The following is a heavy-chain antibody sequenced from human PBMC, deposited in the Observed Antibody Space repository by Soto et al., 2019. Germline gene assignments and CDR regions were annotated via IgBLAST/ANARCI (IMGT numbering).Heavy chain of an antibody. J-gene: IGHJ4*02. CDR3: ARWGYYYYSATENSYFDY. CDR1: GFTFSSYS. Sequence: EVQLVESGGGLVKPGGSLRLSCAASGFTFSSYSMNWVRQAPGKGLEWVSSISSSSSYIYYADSVKGRFTISRDNAKNSLYLQMNSLRAEDTAVYYCARWGYYYYSATENSYFDYWGQGTLVTVSS. D-gene: IGHD3-22*01. CDR2: ISSSSSYI. V-gene: IGHV3-21*01.